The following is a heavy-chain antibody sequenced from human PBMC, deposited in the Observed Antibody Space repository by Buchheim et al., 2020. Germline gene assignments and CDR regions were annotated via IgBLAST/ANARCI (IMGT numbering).Heavy chain of an antibody. J-gene: IGHJ6*02. Sequence: EVQLVESGGGLVQPGGSLRLSCAASGFTVSSNYMSWVRQAPGKGLEWVSVIYSGGSTYYADSVKGRFTISRHNSKNTLYLQMNSLRAEDTAVYYCARDRVVTTPTYYYYYGMDVWGQGTT. CDR1: GFTVSSNY. D-gene: IGHD2-21*02. CDR3: ARDRVVTTPTYYYYYGMDV. V-gene: IGHV3-53*04. CDR2: IYSGGST.